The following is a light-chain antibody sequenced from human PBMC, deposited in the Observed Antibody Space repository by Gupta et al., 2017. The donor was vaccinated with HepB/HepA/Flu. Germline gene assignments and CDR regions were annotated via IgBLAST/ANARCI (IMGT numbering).Light chain of an antibody. Sequence: DIQMTQLPSSLSASVGDRVTIASRASQSIGSSLNWYQHQPGKAPNLLIYAASTLRSGVPSRFSGSGSGIDFTLTVSGLQPEDVATYYCQQSYTSPLTFGGGTKVEIK. V-gene: IGKV1-39*01. CDR1: QSIGSS. CDR2: AAS. CDR3: QQSYTSPLT. J-gene: IGKJ4*01.